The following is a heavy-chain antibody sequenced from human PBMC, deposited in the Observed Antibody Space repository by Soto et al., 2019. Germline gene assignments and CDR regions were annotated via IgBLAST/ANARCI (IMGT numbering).Heavy chain of an antibody. CDR1: GFTFRNYA. V-gene: IGHV3-23*01. D-gene: IGHD3-22*01. CDR3: AKGSSGPYDSFDF. J-gene: IGHJ4*02. CDR2: ISAVGGT. Sequence: EVQLLDSGGGLVQPGGSLRLSCAASGFTFRNYAMTWVRQAPGKGLQWVSTISAVGGTYYADSVKGRFTISRDNSKNTFFLQMNSLRAEDTAVYYCAKGSSGPYDSFDFWGQGTLVTVSS.